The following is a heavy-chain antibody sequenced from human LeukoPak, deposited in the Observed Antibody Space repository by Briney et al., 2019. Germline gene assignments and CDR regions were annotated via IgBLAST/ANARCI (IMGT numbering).Heavy chain of an antibody. V-gene: IGHV3-21*01. CDR3: ARDLIVGATSFYDY. Sequence: GGSLRLSCAASGFTFSSYSMNWVRQAPGKGLEWVSSISSSSSYVYYADSVKGRFTISRDNAKNSLYLQMSSLRAEDTAVYYCARDLIVGATSFYDYWGQGTLVTVSS. J-gene: IGHJ4*02. CDR2: ISSSSSYV. D-gene: IGHD1-26*01. CDR1: GFTFSSYS.